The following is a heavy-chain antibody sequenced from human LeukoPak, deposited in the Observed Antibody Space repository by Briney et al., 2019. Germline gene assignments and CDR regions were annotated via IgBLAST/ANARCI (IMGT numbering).Heavy chain of an antibody. CDR2: INPNSGGT. V-gene: IGHV1-2*02. D-gene: IGHD5-12*01. CDR3: ARTNGGYEYN. Sequence: ASVKVSCKASGYTFTGYYMHWVRQAPGQGLEWMGWINPNSGGTNCAQKFQGRVTMTRDTSISTAYMELSRLKSDDTAFYYCARTNGGYEYNWGLGTLVTVSS. CDR1: GYTFTGYY. J-gene: IGHJ4*02.